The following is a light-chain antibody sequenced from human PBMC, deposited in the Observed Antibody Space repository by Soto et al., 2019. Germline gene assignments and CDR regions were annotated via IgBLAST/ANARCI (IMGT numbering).Light chain of an antibody. CDR1: SGHSNYV. V-gene: IGLV4-69*01. J-gene: IGLJ2*01. CDR3: QTWGTGVQI. CDR2: VNSDGTY. Sequence: QSVLTQSPSASASLGASVNLSCTLTSGHSNYVIAWHQQQPQKGPRYLMKVNSDGTYTKGDGIPNRFSGSGSGAERFLTISSLQSEDEADYYCQTWGTGVQIFGGGTKLTVL.